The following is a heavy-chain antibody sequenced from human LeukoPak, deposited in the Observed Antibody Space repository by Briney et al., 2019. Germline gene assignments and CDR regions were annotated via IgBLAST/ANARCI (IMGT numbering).Heavy chain of an antibody. CDR2: INPNSGGT. CDR1: GYTFTSYG. D-gene: IGHD1-26*01. CDR3: ARDRELLSY. J-gene: IGHJ4*02. Sequence: ASVKVSCKASGYTFTSYGISWVRQAPGQGLEWMGWINPNSGGTNYAQKLQGRVTMTRDTSISTAYMELSSLRSDDTAVYYCARDRELLSYWGQGTLVTVSS. V-gene: IGHV1-2*02.